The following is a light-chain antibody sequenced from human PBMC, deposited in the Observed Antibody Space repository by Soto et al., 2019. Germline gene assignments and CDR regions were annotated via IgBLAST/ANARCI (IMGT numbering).Light chain of an antibody. CDR2: DVS. Sequence: QSVLTQPASVSGSPGQSITISCTGTSSDVGSYNFVSWYQQRPGKAPKIMIYDVSNRPSGVSNRFSGSKSGNTASLTISGLQAADEADYYCSSYTSISTWVFGGGTKVTVL. CDR3: SSYTSISTWV. J-gene: IGLJ3*02. V-gene: IGLV2-14*03. CDR1: SSDVGSYNF.